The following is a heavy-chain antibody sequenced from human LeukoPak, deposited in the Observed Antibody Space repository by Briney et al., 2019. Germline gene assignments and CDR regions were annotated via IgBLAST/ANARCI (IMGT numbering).Heavy chain of an antibody. Sequence: ASVKVSCKASGYTFTGYYMHWVRQAPGQGLEWMGWINPNSGGTNYAQKFQGRVTMTRDTSISTAYMELSRLRSDDTAVYYCARDDFWSGYPFDYWGQGTQVTVSS. CDR1: GYTFTGYY. J-gene: IGHJ4*02. V-gene: IGHV1-2*02. D-gene: IGHD3-3*01. CDR2: INPNSGGT. CDR3: ARDDFWSGYPFDY.